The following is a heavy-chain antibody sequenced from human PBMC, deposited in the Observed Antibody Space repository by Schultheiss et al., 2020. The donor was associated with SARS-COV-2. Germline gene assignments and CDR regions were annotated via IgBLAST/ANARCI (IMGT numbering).Heavy chain of an antibody. Sequence: ASVKVSCKASGYTFTSYGISWVRQAPGQGLEWMGWISAYNGNTNYAQKFQGRVTMTRETSTSTAYMELSSLRSEDTAVYYCAKEMVQDDSLFDYWGQGTLVTVSS. D-gene: IGHD3-10*01. V-gene: IGHV1-18*01. CDR2: ISAYNGNT. J-gene: IGHJ4*02. CDR1: GYTFTSYG. CDR3: AKEMVQDDSLFDY.